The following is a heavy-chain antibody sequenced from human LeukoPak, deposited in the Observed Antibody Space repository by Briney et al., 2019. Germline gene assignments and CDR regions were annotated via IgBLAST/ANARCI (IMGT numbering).Heavy chain of an antibody. CDR2: IYSGGST. J-gene: IGHJ4*02. Sequence: GGSLRLSCAASGFTVSSNYMSWVRQAPGKGLEWVSVIYSGGSTYYADSVKGRFTISRDNSKNTLYLQMNSLRAEDTAVYYCARDPRTYYYDSSGYYFDASGHFYWGQGTLVTVSS. V-gene: IGHV3-53*01. CDR3: ARDPRTYYYDSSGYYFDASGHFY. CDR1: GFTVSSNY. D-gene: IGHD3-22*01.